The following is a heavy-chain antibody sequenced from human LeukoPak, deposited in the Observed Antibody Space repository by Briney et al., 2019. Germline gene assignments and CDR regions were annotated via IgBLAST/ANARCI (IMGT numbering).Heavy chain of an antibody. CDR3: ARARGYIPHYYYYYMDV. V-gene: IGHV4-39*07. CDR1: GGSISSSSYY. Sequence: PSETLSLTCTVSGGSISSSSYYWGWIRQPPGKGLEWIGSIYYSGSTYYNPSLKSRVTISVDTSKNQFSLKLSSVTAADTAVYYCARARGYIPHYYYYYMDVWGKGTTVTISS. CDR2: IYYSGST. D-gene: IGHD3-3*01. J-gene: IGHJ6*03.